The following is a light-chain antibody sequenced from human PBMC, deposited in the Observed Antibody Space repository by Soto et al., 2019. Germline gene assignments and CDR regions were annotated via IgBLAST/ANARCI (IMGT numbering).Light chain of an antibody. J-gene: IGKJ5*01. CDR2: GAS. CDR3: QQYHNWPPIT. CDR1: QSVSRN. Sequence: EIVMTQSPATLSVSPGXRATLSCRASQSVSRNLAWYQQKPGQAPRLLIYGASTRATGIPARFSGSGSGTEFTLTISSLQSEDFAVYYCQQYHNWPPITFGQGTRLEIK. V-gene: IGKV3-15*01.